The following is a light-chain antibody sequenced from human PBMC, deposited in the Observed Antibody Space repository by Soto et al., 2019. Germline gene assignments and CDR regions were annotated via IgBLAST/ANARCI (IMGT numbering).Light chain of an antibody. Sequence: EIMMTQSPATLSVSPGERATLSCWASQSVSSNLAWYQQRPGQAPRLLIYGASTRAAGIPARFSGSGSGTDFTPTISGLQSEDSAVYYCQQYNDWPPELTFGGGTEVEIK. CDR3: QQYNDWPPELT. V-gene: IGKV3-15*01. CDR1: QSVSSN. J-gene: IGKJ4*01. CDR2: GAS.